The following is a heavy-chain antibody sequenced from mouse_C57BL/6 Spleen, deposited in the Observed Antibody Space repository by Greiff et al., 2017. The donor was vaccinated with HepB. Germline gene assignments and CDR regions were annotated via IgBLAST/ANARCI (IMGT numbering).Heavy chain of an antibody. J-gene: IGHJ1*03. Sequence: EVQLQQSGPGLVKPSQSLSLTCSVTGYSITSGYYWNWIRQFPGNKLEWMGYISYDGSNNYNPSLKNRISITRDTSKNQFFLKLNSVTTEDTATYYCARGVGYGSRRGYFDVWGTGTTVTVSS. CDR2: ISYDGSN. CDR3: ARGVGYGSRRGYFDV. V-gene: IGHV3-6*01. CDR1: GYSITSGYY. D-gene: IGHD1-1*01.